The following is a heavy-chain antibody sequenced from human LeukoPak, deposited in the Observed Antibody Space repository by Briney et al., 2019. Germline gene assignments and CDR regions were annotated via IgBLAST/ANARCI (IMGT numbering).Heavy chain of an antibody. D-gene: IGHD1-26*01. CDR3: ARAYSGSYHQDV. CDR2: ISSSSSSI. Sequence: GGSLRLSCAVSGFTFSSYSMNWVRQAPGKGLEWVSYISSSSSSIYYADSVKGRFTISRDNAKNSLYLQMNSLRDEDTAVYYCARAYSGSYHQDVWGLGTTITVSS. J-gene: IGHJ6*02. V-gene: IGHV3-48*02. CDR1: GFTFSSYS.